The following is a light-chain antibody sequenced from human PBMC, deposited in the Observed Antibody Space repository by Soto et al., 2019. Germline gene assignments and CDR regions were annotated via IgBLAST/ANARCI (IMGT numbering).Light chain of an antibody. CDR2: EAS. CDR1: QSVSTY. CDR3: QQYGSSPRT. V-gene: IGKV3-20*01. Sequence: EIVLTQSPGTLSLSPGERATLSCRASQSVSTYLVWYQQKLGQAPRLLIYEASSRATGIPDRFSGSGSGTDLTLTISRVEPEDFAVYYCQQYGSSPRTFGRGTKVEI. J-gene: IGKJ1*01.